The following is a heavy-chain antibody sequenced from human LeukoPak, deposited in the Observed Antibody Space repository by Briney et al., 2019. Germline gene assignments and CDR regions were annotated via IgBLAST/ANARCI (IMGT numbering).Heavy chain of an antibody. CDR3: ARDYYDSSGYPPYVDY. D-gene: IGHD3-22*01. CDR1: GFTFSSYS. V-gene: IGHV3-21*01. Sequence: PGGSLRLSCAASGFTFSSYSMNWVRQAPGKGLEWVSSISSSSSYIYYADSVKGRFTISRDNAKNSLYLQMNSLRAEDTAVYYCARDYYDSSGYPPYVDYWGQGTLVTVSS. J-gene: IGHJ4*02. CDR2: ISSSSSYI.